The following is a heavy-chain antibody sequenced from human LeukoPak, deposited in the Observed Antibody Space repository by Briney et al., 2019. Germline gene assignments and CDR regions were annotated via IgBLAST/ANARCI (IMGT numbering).Heavy chain of an antibody. V-gene: IGHV4-59*08. CDR2: IYYRGST. CDR1: GGSLSGYY. Sequence: SETLSLTCAVYGGSLSGYYWSWIRQPPGKGLEWIGYIYYRGSTNYNPSLKSRVTISVDMSKNQFSLKLSSVTAADTAVYYCARLSPRDGYNYFDYWGQGTLVTVSS. D-gene: IGHD5-24*01. CDR3: ARLSPRDGYNYFDY. J-gene: IGHJ4*02.